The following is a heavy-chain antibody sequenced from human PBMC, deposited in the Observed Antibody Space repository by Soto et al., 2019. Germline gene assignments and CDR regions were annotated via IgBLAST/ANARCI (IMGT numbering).Heavy chain of an antibody. J-gene: IGHJ3*02. CDR2: IKRKTDGGTT. CDR1: GFTFSNAW. CDR3: ATGEDYDSSGYSKYRIDAFDI. D-gene: IGHD3-22*01. V-gene: IGHV3-15*01. Sequence: GGSLRLAFAASGFTFSNAWVGWVHQGPGKGRGGVGRIKRKTDGGTTGWPQRVKGRFTLSREHSNNTLYLQMNGLKTDDTAVYYCATGEDYDSSGYSKYRIDAFDIWGQGTMDTVSS.